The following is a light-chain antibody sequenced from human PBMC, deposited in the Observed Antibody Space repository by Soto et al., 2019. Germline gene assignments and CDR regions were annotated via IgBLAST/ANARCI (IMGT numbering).Light chain of an antibody. Sequence: QSVLTQPPSVSGAPGQRVTISCTGSSSNIGAGYDVHWYQQLPGTAPKLLIYGNINRPSGVPDRFSGSKSGTSASLAITGLQAEDEADYYCSSSTTSNTLFVFGTGTKLTVL. CDR1: SSNIGAGYD. CDR3: SSSTTSNTLFV. J-gene: IGLJ1*01. V-gene: IGLV1-40*01. CDR2: GNI.